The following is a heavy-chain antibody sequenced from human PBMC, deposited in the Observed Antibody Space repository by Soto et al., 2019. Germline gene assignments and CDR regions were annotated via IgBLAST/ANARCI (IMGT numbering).Heavy chain of an antibody. D-gene: IGHD2-2*01. CDR2: INPNSGGT. CDR1: GYTFTGYY. V-gene: IGHV1-2*04. CDR3: ARALSLPAARQIYYYYYYYMDV. J-gene: IGHJ6*03. Sequence: ASVKVSCKASGYTFTGYYMHWVRQAPGQGLEWMGWINPNSGGTNYAQKFQGWVTMTRDTSISTAYMELSRLRSDDTAVCYCARALSLPAARQIYYYYYYYMDVWGKGTTVTVSS.